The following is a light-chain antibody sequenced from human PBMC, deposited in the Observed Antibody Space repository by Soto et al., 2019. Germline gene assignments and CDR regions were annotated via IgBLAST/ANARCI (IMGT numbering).Light chain of an antibody. CDR3: QEYNSAPWT. V-gene: IGKV1-27*01. CDR2: AAS. Sequence: DIQMTQSPSSLSASVGDRVTITCRASQGISNFLAWHQQKPGKVPKLLIYAASTLQSGVPSRFSASGSGTDFTLTSTSLQPEDVATYYCQEYNSAPWTFGQGTKVEIK. CDR1: QGISNF. J-gene: IGKJ1*01.